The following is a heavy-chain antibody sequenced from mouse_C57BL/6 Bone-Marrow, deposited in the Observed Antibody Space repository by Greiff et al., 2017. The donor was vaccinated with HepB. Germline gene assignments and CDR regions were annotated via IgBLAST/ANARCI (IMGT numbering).Heavy chain of an antibody. D-gene: IGHD5-1*01. J-gene: IGHJ2*01. CDR1: GYTFTDYY. CDR3: AVPYYFDY. CDR2: IFPGSGST. V-gene: IGHV1-75*01. Sequence: VKLVESGPELVKPGASVKISCKASGYTFTDYYINWVKQRPGQGLEWIGWIFPGSGSTYYNEKFKGKATLTVDKSSSTAYMLLSSLTSEDSAVYFCAVPYYFDYWGQGTTLTVSS.